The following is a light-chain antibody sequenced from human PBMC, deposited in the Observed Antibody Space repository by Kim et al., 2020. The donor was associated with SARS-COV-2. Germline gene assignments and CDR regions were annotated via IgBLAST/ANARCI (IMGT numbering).Light chain of an antibody. Sequence: EIELTQSPGTLSLSPGERATLSCRASQSVSSSYLAWYQQKPGQAPRLLIYGASSRATGIPYRFSGSGSGTDFTLTISRLEPEDFAVYYCQQYSSPPGTFGQGTKLEI. V-gene: IGKV3-20*01. J-gene: IGKJ2*01. CDR3: QQYSSPPGT. CDR1: QSVSSSY. CDR2: GAS.